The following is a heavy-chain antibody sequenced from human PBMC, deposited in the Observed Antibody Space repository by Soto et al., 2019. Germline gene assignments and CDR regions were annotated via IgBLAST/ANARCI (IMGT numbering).Heavy chain of an antibody. CDR2: INHSGST. Sequence: SDTLSLTCAVYGGSFSGYYWSWIRQPPGKGLEWIGEINHSGSTNYNPSLKSRVTIPVDTSKNQFSLKLSSVTAADTAVYYCARSVVTPRGDYFDYWGQGTLVTVSS. J-gene: IGHJ4*02. D-gene: IGHD2-21*02. CDR3: ARSVVTPRGDYFDY. V-gene: IGHV4-34*01. CDR1: GGSFSGYY.